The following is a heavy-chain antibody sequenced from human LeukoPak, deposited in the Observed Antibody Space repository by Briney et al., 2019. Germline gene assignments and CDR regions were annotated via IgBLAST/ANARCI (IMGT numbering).Heavy chain of an antibody. J-gene: IGHJ3*02. CDR1: GFTFSSYA. CDR3: ARVGYDFWSGLLPLDI. D-gene: IGHD3-3*01. CDR2: ISGSGGST. V-gene: IGHV3-23*01. Sequence: GGSLRLSCAASGFTFSSYAMSWVRQAPGRGLEWVSAISGSGGSTYYADSVKGRFTISRGNSKNTLYLQMNSLRAEDTAVYYCARVGYDFWSGLLPLDIWGQGTMVTVSS.